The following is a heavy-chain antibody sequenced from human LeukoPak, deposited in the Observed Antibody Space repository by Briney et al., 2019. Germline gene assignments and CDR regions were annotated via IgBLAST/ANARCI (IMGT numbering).Heavy chain of an antibody. CDR3: ARGPYYDFWSGYMTSYNWFDP. CDR2: ISSSNSYI. D-gene: IGHD3-3*01. Sequence: GGPLRLSCAASGFTFSSYSMNWVRQAPGKGLEWVSSISSSNSYIYYADSVKGRFTISRDNAKNSLYLQMNSLRAEDTAVYYCARGPYYDFWSGYMTSYNWFDPWGQGTLVTVSS. CDR1: GFTFSSYS. J-gene: IGHJ5*02. V-gene: IGHV3-21*01.